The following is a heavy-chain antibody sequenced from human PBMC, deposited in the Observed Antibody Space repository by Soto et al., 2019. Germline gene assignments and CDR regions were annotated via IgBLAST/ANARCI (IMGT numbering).Heavy chain of an antibody. Sequence: QVQLVQSGAEVKKPGSSVKVSCKASGGTFSSYAISWVRQAPGQGLEWMGGIIPIFGTANYAQKFQGRVTITADESTSTAYMELSSLRSEDTAVYYCASMSGSTYYYYYCGMDVWGQGTTVTVSS. V-gene: IGHV1-69*01. CDR1: GGTFSSYA. J-gene: IGHJ6*02. D-gene: IGHD5-12*01. CDR3: ASMSGSTYYYYYCGMDV. CDR2: IIPIFGTA.